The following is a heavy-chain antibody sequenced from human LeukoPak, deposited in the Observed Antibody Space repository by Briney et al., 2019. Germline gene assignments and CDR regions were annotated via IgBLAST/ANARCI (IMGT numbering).Heavy chain of an antibody. CDR2: INPNSGGT. J-gene: IGHJ6*03. D-gene: IGHD6-13*01. V-gene: IGHV1-2*02. CDR1: GYTFTGYY. Sequence: ASVKVSCKASGYTFTGYYMHWVRQAPGQGLEWMGWINPNSGGTNYAQKFQGRVTMTRDTSISTAYMELSRLRSDDTAVYYCARSGRSSSWQSYYYYYMDVWGKGTTVTISS. CDR3: ARSGRSSSWQSYYYYYMDV.